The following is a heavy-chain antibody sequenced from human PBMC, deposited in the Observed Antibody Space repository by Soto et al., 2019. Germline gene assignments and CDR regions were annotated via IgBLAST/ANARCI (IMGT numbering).Heavy chain of an antibody. CDR2: TRNKANSYTT. Sequence: GGSLRLSCAASGFTISDHYMDWVRQAPEKGLEWVGRTRNKANSYTTEYAASVKGRFTISRDDSKNSLYLQMNSLKNEDTAVYFCVRGTYSSGWYVDYWGQGTLVTVSS. J-gene: IGHJ4*02. CDR1: GFTISDHY. V-gene: IGHV3-72*01. CDR3: VRGTYSSGWYVDY. D-gene: IGHD6-19*01.